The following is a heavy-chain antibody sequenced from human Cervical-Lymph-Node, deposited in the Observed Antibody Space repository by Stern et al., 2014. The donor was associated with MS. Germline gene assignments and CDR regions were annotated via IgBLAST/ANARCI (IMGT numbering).Heavy chain of an antibody. CDR2: ISWNSDNI. Sequence: EVQLVQSGGGLVQPGRSLRLSCAVSGLTFDDYAMHWVRQVPGKGLEWVSGISWNSDNIGYAESVKGRFTISRDNVKNSLYLQMNTLRAEDTAFYYCVKDGSSSSTGGAFGIWGQGTMVTVSS. D-gene: IGHD6-13*01. CDR1: GLTFDDYA. V-gene: IGHV3-9*01. J-gene: IGHJ3*02. CDR3: VKDGSSSSTGGAFGI.